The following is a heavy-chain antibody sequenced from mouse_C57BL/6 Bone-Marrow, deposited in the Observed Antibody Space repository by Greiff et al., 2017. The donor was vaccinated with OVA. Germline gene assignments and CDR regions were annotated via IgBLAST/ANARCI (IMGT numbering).Heavy chain of an antibody. D-gene: IGHD1-1*01. CDR2: ISSGGDYI. J-gene: IGHJ2*01. CDR3: TRDFYITTVEEVYCDY. V-gene: IGHV5-9-1*02. Sequence: EVHLVESGEGLVKPGGSLKLSCAASGFTFSSYAMSWVRQTPEKRLEWVAYISSGGDYIYYADTVKGRFTISRDNARNTLYLQMSSLKSEDTAMYYCTRDFYITTVEEVYCDYWGQGTTLTVSS. CDR1: GFTFSSYA.